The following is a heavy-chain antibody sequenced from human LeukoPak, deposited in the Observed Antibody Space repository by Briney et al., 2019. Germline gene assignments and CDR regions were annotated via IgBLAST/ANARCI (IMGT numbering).Heavy chain of an antibody. D-gene: IGHD2-8*02. CDR2: IFPSGGEI. V-gene: IGHV3-23*01. CDR1: GFTFSSYW. J-gene: IGHJ4*02. Sequence: GGSLRLSCAAAGFTFSSYWMHWVRQAPGKGLEWVSSIFPSGGEIHYADSVRGRFTISRDNSKSTLSLQMNSLRAEDTAIYYCATYRQVLLPFESWGQGTLVTVSS. CDR3: ATYRQVLLPFES.